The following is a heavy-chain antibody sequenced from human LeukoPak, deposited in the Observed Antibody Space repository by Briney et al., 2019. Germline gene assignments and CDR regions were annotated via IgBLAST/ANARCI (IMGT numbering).Heavy chain of an antibody. V-gene: IGHV3-11*01. D-gene: IGHD2-2*01. J-gene: IGHJ5*02. Sequence: GGSLRLSCAASGFTFSGYYMSWIRQAPGKGLEWVSYISSSGSTIYYADSVKGRFTISRDNAKNSLYLQMNSLRAEDTAVYYCARDGCSSTSCYQRDNWFDPWGQGTLVTVSS. CDR2: ISSSGSTI. CDR1: GFTFSGYY. CDR3: ARDGCSSTSCYQRDNWFDP.